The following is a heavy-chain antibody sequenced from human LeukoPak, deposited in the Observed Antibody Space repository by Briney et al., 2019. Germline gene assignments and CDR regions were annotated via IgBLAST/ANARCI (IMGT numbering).Heavy chain of an antibody. D-gene: IGHD1-14*01. V-gene: IGHV3-48*02. CDR3: VRDDAGTDHNYYGMDV. Sequence: GGFLRLSCAAFGFTFSSNSMNWVRQAPGKGLEWVSYISSGGSTIYYADSVEGRFTISRDNAKNSLYLQMNSLRDEDTAVYYCVRDDAGTDHNYYGMDVWGQGTTVTVSS. J-gene: IGHJ6*02. CDR2: ISSGGSTI. CDR1: GFTFSSNS.